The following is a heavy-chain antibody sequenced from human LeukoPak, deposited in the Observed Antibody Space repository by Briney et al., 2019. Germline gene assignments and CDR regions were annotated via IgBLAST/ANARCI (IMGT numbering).Heavy chain of an antibody. CDR1: GGSTSSYY. D-gene: IGHD4-17*01. CDR2: IYYSGST. CDR3: ASGPTVKSAYYFDY. Sequence: PSETLSLTCTVSGGSTSSYYWSWIRQPPGKGLEWIGYIYYSGSTNYNPSLKSRVTISVDTSKNQFSLKLSSVTAADTAVYYCASGPTVKSAYYFDYWGQGTLVTVSS. J-gene: IGHJ4*02. V-gene: IGHV4-59*01.